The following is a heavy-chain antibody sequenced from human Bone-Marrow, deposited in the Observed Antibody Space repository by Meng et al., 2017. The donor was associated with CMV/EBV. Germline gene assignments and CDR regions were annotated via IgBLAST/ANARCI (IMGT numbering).Heavy chain of an antibody. CDR3: ARDEPYYDFWSGSLGYGMDV. Sequence: GESLKISCAASGFTVSSNYMSWVRQAPGKGLEWVSSISSSSYIYYADSVKGRFTISRDNAKNSLYLQMNSLRAEDTAVYYCARDEPYYDFWSGSLGYGMDVWGQGTTVTVSS. D-gene: IGHD3-3*01. CDR1: GFTVSSNY. V-gene: IGHV3-69-1*01. CDR2: ISSSSYI. J-gene: IGHJ6*02.